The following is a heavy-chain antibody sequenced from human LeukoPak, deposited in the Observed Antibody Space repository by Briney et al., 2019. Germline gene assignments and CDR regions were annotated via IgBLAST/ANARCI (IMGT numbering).Heavy chain of an antibody. J-gene: IGHJ6*03. V-gene: IGHV4-34*01. CDR2: INHSGSN. Sequence: SETLSLTCGVYGGSFSNYDWNWIRQPPGKGLEWIGEINHSGSNNYNPSLKSRVTISVDTSKNQFFLKLSSVTAADTAVYYCARHVDCSSTSCYDLGVKDHYYYMDVWGKGTTVTISS. D-gene: IGHD2-2*01. CDR1: GGSFSNYD. CDR3: ARHVDCSSTSCYDLGVKDHYYYMDV.